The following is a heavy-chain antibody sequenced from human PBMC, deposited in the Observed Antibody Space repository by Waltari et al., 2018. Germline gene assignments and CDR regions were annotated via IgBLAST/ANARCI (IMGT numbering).Heavy chain of an antibody. CDR2: IYHSGTT. J-gene: IGHJ4*02. CDR1: GGSISSGDL. D-gene: IGHD3-22*01. Sequence: QVQLQESGPGLVKPSGTLSLTCAVSGGSISSGDLWSWVRQPPGKGLEWIGDIYHSGTTNYNPSLESRVTISIDNPKNHFSLKLRSVTAADTAMYYCARGFYDSSGEVVPDYWGQGTLVTVSS. CDR3: ARGFYDSSGEVVPDY. V-gene: IGHV4-4*02.